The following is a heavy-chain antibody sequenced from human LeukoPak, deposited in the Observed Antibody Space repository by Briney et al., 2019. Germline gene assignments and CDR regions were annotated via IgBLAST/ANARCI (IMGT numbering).Heavy chain of an antibody. CDR1: GFTFSSYS. CDR3: ARDVVEEQWLVLNAFDI. J-gene: IGHJ3*02. Sequence: QPGGSLRLSCAASGFTFSSYSMTWVRQAPGKGLEWVSYISSSSSTIYYADSVKGRFTISIDNAKNSLYLQMNSLRAEDTAVYYCARDVVEEQWLVLNAFDIWGPGTMVTVSS. V-gene: IGHV3-48*01. D-gene: IGHD6-19*01. CDR2: ISSSSSTI.